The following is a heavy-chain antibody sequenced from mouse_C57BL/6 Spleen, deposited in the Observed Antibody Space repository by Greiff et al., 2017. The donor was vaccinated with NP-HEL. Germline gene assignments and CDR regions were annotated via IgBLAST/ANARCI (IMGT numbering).Heavy chain of an antibody. CDR3: ARNAVVASPLGY. V-gene: IGHV1-82*01. CDR2: IYPGDGDT. D-gene: IGHD1-1*01. CDR1: GYAFSSSW. J-gene: IGHJ2*01. Sequence: VQLQQSGPELVKPGASVKISCKASGYAFSSSWMNWVKQRPGKGLEWIGRIYPGDGDTNYNGKFKGKATLTADKSSSTAYMRLSSLTSEDSAVYFCARNAVVASPLGYWGQGTTLTVSS.